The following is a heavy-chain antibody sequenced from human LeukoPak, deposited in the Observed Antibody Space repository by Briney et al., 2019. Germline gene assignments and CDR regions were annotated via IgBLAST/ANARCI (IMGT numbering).Heavy chain of an antibody. J-gene: IGHJ4*02. CDR3: ARDRDGYTLGYFDY. CDR2: IIPIFGTA. V-gene: IGHV1-69*13. CDR1: GYTFTSYA. Sequence: SVKVSCKASGYTFTSYAMNWVRQAPGQGLEWMGGIIPIFGTANYAQKFQGRVTITADESTSTAYMELSSLRSEDTAVYYCARDRDGYTLGYFDYWGQGTLVTVSS. D-gene: IGHD5-24*01.